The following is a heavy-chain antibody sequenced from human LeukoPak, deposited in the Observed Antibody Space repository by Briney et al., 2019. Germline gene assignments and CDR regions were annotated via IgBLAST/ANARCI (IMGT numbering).Heavy chain of an antibody. V-gene: IGHV1-2*06. J-gene: IGHJ5*02. D-gene: IGHD6-13*01. CDR2: INPNSGDT. CDR3: ARAGRSSSWYENWFDP. CDR1: GYTFTGYH. Sequence: ASVKVSCKASGYTFTGYHMHWVRQAPGQGLEWMGRINPNSGDTNYAQKFQGRVTMTRDTSISTAYMELSSLRSEDTAVYYCARAGRSSSWYENWFDPWGQGTLVTVSS.